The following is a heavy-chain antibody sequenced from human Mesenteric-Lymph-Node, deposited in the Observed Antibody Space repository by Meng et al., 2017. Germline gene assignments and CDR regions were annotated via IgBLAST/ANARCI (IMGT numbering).Heavy chain of an antibody. CDR1: GGSISSGGYY. V-gene: IGHV4-31*03. CDR3: ARGGAAAGNYNI. Sequence: SETLSLTCTVSGGSISSGGYYWNWIRQHPGKGLEWIGYIYYSGTTYYNPSLKSRVTISVDTSKKQFSRRLSSVTAADTAIYYCARGGAAAGNYNIWGQGTMVTVSS. CDR2: IYYSGTT. D-gene: IGHD6-13*01. J-gene: IGHJ3*02.